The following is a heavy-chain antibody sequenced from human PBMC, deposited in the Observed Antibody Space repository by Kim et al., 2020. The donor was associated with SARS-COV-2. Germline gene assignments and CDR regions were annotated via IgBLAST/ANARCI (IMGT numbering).Heavy chain of an antibody. CDR1: GFTFSSYG. V-gene: IGHV3-30*18. CDR2: ISYDGSNK. CDR3: AKPTAYDFWSGVDAFDI. D-gene: IGHD3-3*01. Sequence: GGSLRLSCAASGFTFSSYGMHWVRQAPGKGLEWVAVISYDGSNKYYADSVKGRFTISRDNSKNTLYLQMNSLRAEDTAVYYCAKPTAYDFWSGVDAFDIWGQGTMVTVSS. J-gene: IGHJ3*02.